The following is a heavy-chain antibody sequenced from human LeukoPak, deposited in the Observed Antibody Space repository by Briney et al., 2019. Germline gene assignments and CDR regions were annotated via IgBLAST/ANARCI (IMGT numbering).Heavy chain of an antibody. V-gene: IGHV3-48*01. CDR3: ARGVATYYYDSSGYY. Sequence: PGGSLRLSSAASGFTFDDYGLSWVRQAPGKGLEWVSYISSSSSTIYYADSVKGRFTISRDNAKNSLYLQMNSLRAEDTAVYYCARGVATYYYDSSGYYWGQGTLVTVSS. CDR2: ISSSSSTI. D-gene: IGHD3-22*01. CDR1: GFTFDDYG. J-gene: IGHJ4*02.